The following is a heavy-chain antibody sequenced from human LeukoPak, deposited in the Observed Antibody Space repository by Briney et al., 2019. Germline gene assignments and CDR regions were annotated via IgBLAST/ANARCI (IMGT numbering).Heavy chain of an antibody. V-gene: IGHV5-51*01. CDR3: ARALMRLWAPCYYYGMDV. Sequence: GESLKISCKGSGYSFTSYWIGWVRQMPGKGLEWMGIIYPGDSDTRYSPSFQGQVTILADKSISTAYLQWRSLKASDTAMYYCARALMRLWAPCYYYGMDVWGQGTTVTVSS. D-gene: IGHD5-18*01. J-gene: IGHJ6*02. CDR2: IYPGDSDT. CDR1: GYSFTSYW.